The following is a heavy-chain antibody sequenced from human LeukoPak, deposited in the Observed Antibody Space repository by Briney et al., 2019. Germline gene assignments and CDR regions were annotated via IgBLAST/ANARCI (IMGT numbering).Heavy chain of an antibody. J-gene: IGHJ5*02. Sequence: SETLSHTCTVSGGSISSYYWSWIRQPPGKGLEWIGYIYYSGSTNYNPSLKSRVTISVDTSKNQFSLKLSSVTAADTAVYYCAAYTYCGGDCYSSWFDPWGQGTLVTVSS. CDR2: IYYSGST. CDR3: AAYTYCGGDCYSSWFDP. CDR1: GGSISSYY. D-gene: IGHD2-21*02. V-gene: IGHV4-59*01.